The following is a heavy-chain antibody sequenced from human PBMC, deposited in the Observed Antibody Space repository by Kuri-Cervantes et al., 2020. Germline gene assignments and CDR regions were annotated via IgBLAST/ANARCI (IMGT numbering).Heavy chain of an antibody. Sequence: SCAVSGGSISSSNWWSWVRQPPGKGLEWIGEIYHSGSTNYNPSLKSRVTISVDKSKNQFSLKLSSVTAADTAVYYCAKDMTHRGGYDFDYWGQGTLVTVSS. V-gene: IGHV4-4*02. D-gene: IGHD5-12*01. J-gene: IGHJ4*02. CDR2: IYHSGST. CDR3: AKDMTHRGGYDFDY. CDR1: GGSISSSNW.